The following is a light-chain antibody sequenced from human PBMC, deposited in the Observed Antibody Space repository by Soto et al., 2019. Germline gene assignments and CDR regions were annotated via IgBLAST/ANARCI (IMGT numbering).Light chain of an antibody. V-gene: IGKV3-11*01. CDR2: DAF. CDR3: QQRSNWPST. Sequence: EIVLTQSPVTLSLSPGERATLSCRASQSVSIYLAWYQQKPGQAPRLLIYDAFKRATGIPARFSGSGSGTDFTLTISSLEPEDFAVYYCQQRSNWPSTFGGGTKVEIK. J-gene: IGKJ4*01. CDR1: QSVSIY.